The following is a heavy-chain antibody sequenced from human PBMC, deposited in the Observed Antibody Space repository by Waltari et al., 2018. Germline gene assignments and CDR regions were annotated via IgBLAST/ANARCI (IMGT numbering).Heavy chain of an antibody. J-gene: IGHJ6*03. V-gene: IGHV3-30*18. CDR2: ISYDGSNK. D-gene: IGHD4-17*01. CDR3: AKEGYGDLYYYMDV. Sequence: QVQLGETGGGVVQPGRSLRLSRAASGFTFSSSGLHWGRKAPGKGLEWVAVISYDGSNKYYADSVKGRFTISRDNSKNTLYLQMNSLRAEDTAVYYCAKEGYGDLYYYMDVWGKGTTVTISS. CDR1: GFTFSSSG.